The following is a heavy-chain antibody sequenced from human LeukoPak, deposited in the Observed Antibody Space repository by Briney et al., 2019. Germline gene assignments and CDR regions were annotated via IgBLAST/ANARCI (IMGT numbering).Heavy chain of an antibody. D-gene: IGHD3-22*01. CDR2: ISSSSSTI. J-gene: IGHJ4*02. CDR3: ARAESYDSSGYPRGIFDY. CDR1: GFTFSSYS. Sequence: GGSLRLSCAASGFTFSSYSMTWVRQAPGKGLEWVSYISSSSSTIYYADSVKGRFTISRDNAKNSLYLQMNSLRDEDTAVYYCARAESYDSSGYPRGIFDYWGQGTLVTVSS. V-gene: IGHV3-48*02.